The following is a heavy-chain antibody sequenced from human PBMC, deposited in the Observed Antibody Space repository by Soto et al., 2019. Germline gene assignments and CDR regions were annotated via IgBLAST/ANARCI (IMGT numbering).Heavy chain of an antibody. D-gene: IGHD6-19*01. Sequence: GASVKVSCKASGYTFTGYYMHWVLQAPGQGLEWMGWINPNSGRTNYAQKFQGRVTMTRDTSISTAYMELSRLRADYTGVNYWARDGSHWYIGYWGQGTLVTVSS. V-gene: IGHV1-2*02. CDR1: GYTFTGYY. CDR3: ARDGSHWYIGY. J-gene: IGHJ4*02. CDR2: INPNSGRT.